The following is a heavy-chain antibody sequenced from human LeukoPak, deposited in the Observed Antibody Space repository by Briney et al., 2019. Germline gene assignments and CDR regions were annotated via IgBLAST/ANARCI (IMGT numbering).Heavy chain of an antibody. CDR2: IFYSGNT. CDR3: VSQGGGAQYYFDY. D-gene: IGHD3-16*01. V-gene: IGHV4-39*01. Sequence: PSETLSLTCTVSGGSISNYNYYWGWIRQPPGKGLEWIGSIFYSGNTYYSPSLKSRVTISVDTSKNEFSLKLSSVTTTDTAVYFCVSQGGGAQYYFDYWGQGTLVTVSS. J-gene: IGHJ4*02. CDR1: GGSISNYNYY.